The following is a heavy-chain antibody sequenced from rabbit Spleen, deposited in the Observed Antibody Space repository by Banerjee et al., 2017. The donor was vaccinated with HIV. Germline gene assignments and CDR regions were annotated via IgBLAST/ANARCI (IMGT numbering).Heavy chain of an antibody. CDR2: INTYTGKP. Sequence: QEQLVEYGGDLVQPEGSLTLTCKASGFSFSNKAVMCWVRQAPGKGLEWIACINTYTGKPVYATWPKGRFTISRTSSTTVTLQMTSLTAADTATYFCARDLASVVGWNFNLWGQGTLVTVS. D-gene: IGHD3-1*01. CDR1: GFSFSNKAV. CDR3: ARDLASVVGWNFNL. J-gene: IGHJ4*01. V-gene: IGHV1S45*01.